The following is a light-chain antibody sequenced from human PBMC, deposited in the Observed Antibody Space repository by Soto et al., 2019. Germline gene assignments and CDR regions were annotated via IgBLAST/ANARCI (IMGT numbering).Light chain of an antibody. V-gene: IGKV1-39*01. Sequence: DIQMTQSPSSLSASVGDRVTITCRASQSISSYLNWYQQKPGKAPKLLIYAASSLQSGVPSRFSGSGSGTDFTLTISSRQPEDFATYYLQQSYSTPYTFGQGTKLEIK. J-gene: IGKJ2*01. CDR3: QQSYSTPYT. CDR2: AAS. CDR1: QSISSY.